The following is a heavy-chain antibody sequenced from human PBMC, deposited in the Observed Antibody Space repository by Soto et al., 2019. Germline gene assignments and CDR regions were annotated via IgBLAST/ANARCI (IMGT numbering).Heavy chain of an antibody. V-gene: IGHV1-69*13. CDR2: IIPIFGTA. Sequence: SVKVSCKASGGTFSSYAISWVRQAPGQGLEWMGGIIPIFGTANYAQKFQGRVTITADESTSTAYMELSSLRSEDTAVYYCARGIVVVVAATSGLNYYYYGMDVWGQGTTVTVS. CDR3: ARGIVVVVAATSGLNYYYYGMDV. D-gene: IGHD2-15*01. J-gene: IGHJ6*02. CDR1: GGTFSSYA.